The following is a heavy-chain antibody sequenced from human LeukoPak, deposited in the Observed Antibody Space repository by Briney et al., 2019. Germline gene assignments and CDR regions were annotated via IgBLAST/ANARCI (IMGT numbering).Heavy chain of an antibody. Sequence: PSETLSLTCAVYGGSFSGYYWSWIRQPPGKWLEWIGEINHSGSTNYNPPLKSRVTISVDTSKNQFSLKLGSVTAADTAVYYCARAPPIVVVPAAISVGYYYYMDVWGKGTTVTVSS. D-gene: IGHD2-2*01. CDR1: GGSFSGYY. CDR2: INHSGST. V-gene: IGHV4-34*01. CDR3: ARAPPIVVVPAAISVGYYYYMDV. J-gene: IGHJ6*03.